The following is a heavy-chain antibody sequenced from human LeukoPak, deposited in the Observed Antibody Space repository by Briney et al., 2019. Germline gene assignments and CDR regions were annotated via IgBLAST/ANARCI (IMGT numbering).Heavy chain of an antibody. CDR2: ISSSSSYI. D-gene: IGHD3-10*01. V-gene: IGHV3-21*01. CDR3: ARDAYYYGSGSYYPPDY. Sequence: PGGSLRLSCVASGFSFNNYAMNWVRQAPGKGLEWVSSISSSSSYIYYADSVKGRFTISRDNAKNSLYLQMNSLRAEDTAVYYCARDAYYYGSGSYYPPDYWGQGTLVTVSS. CDR1: GFSFNNYA. J-gene: IGHJ4*02.